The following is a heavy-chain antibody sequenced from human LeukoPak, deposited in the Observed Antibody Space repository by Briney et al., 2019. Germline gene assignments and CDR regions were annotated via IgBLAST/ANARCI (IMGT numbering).Heavy chain of an antibody. D-gene: IGHD1-20*01. CDR3: ARSITGTTNYGY. CDR2: IHPGDSNT. V-gene: IGHV5-51*01. CDR1: GYSFTNYW. J-gene: IGHJ4*02. Sequence: GESLKISCKGSGYSFTNYWIGWVRQMPGKGLEWMGIIHPGDSNTKYSPSFQGQVTISADKSISTTYLQWSSLKASDTAMYYCARSITGTTNYGYWGQGTLVTVSS.